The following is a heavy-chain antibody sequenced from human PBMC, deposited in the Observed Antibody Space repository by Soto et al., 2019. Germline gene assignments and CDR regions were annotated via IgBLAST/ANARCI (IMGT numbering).Heavy chain of an antibody. J-gene: IGHJ3*02. D-gene: IGHD2-15*01. CDR2: ISSNGGST. V-gene: IGHV3-64*01. Sequence: GGSLRLSCAASGFTFSSYAMHWVRQAPGKGLEYVSAISSNGGSTYYANSVKGRFTISRDNSKNTLYLQMGSLRAEDMAVYYCARDDCSGGSCYGLAFDIWGQGTMVTVSS. CDR3: ARDDCSGGSCYGLAFDI. CDR1: GFTFSSYA.